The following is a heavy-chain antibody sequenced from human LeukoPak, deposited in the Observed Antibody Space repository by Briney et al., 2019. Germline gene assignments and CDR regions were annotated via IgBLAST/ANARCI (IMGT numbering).Heavy chain of an antibody. V-gene: IGHV4-39*07. CDR1: GGSIRSSSYY. CDR2: IYYSGST. J-gene: IGHJ4*02. Sequence: PSETLSLTCTVSGGSIRSSSYYWGWIRQPPGKGLEWIGSIYYSGSTYYNPSLKSRVTISVDTSKNQFSLKLSSVTAADTAVYYCARGYDRFDYWGQGTLVTVSS. CDR3: ARGYDRFDY. D-gene: IGHD1-14*01.